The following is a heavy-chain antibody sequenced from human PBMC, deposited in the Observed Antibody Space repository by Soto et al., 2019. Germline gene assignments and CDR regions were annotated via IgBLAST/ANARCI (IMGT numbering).Heavy chain of an antibody. CDR1: GFTFSSYW. J-gene: IGHJ6*02. V-gene: IGHV3-74*01. CDR2: MNEDGGTT. Sequence: LRLSCAASGFTFSSYWMHWVRQAPGKGLVWVSRMNEDGGTTDYADSVKGRFTISRDNAKNTLYLQINSLRVEDTAVYYCASDLSGRADVWGQGTTVTVSS. CDR3: ASDLSGRADV. D-gene: IGHD3-10*01.